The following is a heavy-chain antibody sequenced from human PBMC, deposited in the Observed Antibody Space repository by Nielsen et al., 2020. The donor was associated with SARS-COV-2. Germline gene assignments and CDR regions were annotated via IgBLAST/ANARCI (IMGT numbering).Heavy chain of an antibody. D-gene: IGHD5-24*01. CDR1: GFTFQSYA. CDR2: VSGRGDRT. CDR3: AKDEAVSASDGFDS. J-gene: IGHJ4*02. V-gene: IGHV3-23*01. Sequence: GESLKISCAASGFTFQSYAMNWVRQAPGQGLEWVSVVSGRGDRTFYADSVRGRFTVSRDNSNNTVFLQMNSLRAEDTAVYYCAKDEAVSASDGFDSWGQGTLVTVSS.